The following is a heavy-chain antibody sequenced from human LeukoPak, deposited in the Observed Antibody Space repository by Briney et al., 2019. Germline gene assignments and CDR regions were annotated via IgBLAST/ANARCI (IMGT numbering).Heavy chain of an antibody. CDR2: IKTKTDGGTT. CDR1: GFTSSNAW. J-gene: IGHJ4*02. Sequence: GGSLRLSCAASGFTSSNAWMSWVRQAPGKGLEWVGHIKTKTDGGTTDYAAPVKGRFSISRDDSKNTLYLQMNSLKTEDTAVYYCTTYVPDCSGGRCYYYFDFWGQGTLVTVSS. D-gene: IGHD2-15*01. V-gene: IGHV3-15*01. CDR3: TTYVPDCSGGRCYYYFDF.